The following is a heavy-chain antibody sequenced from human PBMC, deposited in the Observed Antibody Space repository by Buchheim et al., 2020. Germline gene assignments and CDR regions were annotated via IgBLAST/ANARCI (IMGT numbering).Heavy chain of an antibody. CDR2: IYHSGST. D-gene: IGHD4-23*01. CDR3: ARDTGGNPTPLYYFDY. CDR1: GGSISSSNW. J-gene: IGHJ4*02. Sequence: QVQLQESGPGLVKPSGTLSLTCAVSGGSISSSNWWSWVRQPPGKGLEWIGEIYHSGSTNYNPSLKSRVTISVDKYKNHITLKLSSVTAADTAVYYCARDTGGNPTPLYYFDYWGQGTL. V-gene: IGHV4-4*02.